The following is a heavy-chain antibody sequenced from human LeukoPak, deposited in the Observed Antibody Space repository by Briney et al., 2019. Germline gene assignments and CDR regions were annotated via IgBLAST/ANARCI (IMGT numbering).Heavy chain of an antibody. CDR2: IYPGDSDN. D-gene: IGHD3-9*01. V-gene: IGHV5-51*01. J-gene: IGHJ4*02. CDR1: GYSFTSYW. Sequence: GESLKISCKGSGYSFTSYWIGWVRQMPGKGLEWMVIIYPGDSDNRYSPSFQGQVTISADKSISTAYLQWSSLKASDTAMYYCARHGGYDILTGYPFDYWGQGTLVTVSS. CDR3: ARHGGYDILTGYPFDY.